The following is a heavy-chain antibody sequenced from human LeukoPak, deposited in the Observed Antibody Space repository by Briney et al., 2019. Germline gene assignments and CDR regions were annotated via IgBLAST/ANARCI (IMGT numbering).Heavy chain of an antibody. J-gene: IGHJ6*02. CDR2: IYYSGST. D-gene: IGHD2-8*01. CDR1: GGSISSGGYY. CDR3: ARDDIVLMVYSYGMDV. Sequence: PSETLSLTCTVSGGSISSGGYYWSWIRQHPGKGLEWIGYIYYSGSTNYNPSLKSRVTISVDTSKNQFSLKLSSVTAADTAVYYCARDDIVLMVYSYGMDVWGQGTTVTVSS. V-gene: IGHV4-61*08.